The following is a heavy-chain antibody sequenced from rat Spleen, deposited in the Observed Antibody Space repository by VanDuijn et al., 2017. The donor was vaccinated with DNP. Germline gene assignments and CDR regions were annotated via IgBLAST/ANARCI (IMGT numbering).Heavy chain of an antibody. D-gene: IGHD1-3*01. CDR3: ARDDYGSYGAMDP. CDR1: GFSFSDYA. V-gene: IGHV5-7*01. CDR2: ISYDGART. Sequence: EVQLVESGGGLVQPGRSLKLSCAASGFSFSDYAMAWVRQAPKKGLEWVATISYDGARTYYRDSVLGRFTISRHDAKSTLYLQMDSLRSEDTATYYCARDDYGSYGAMDPWGQGTSVTVSS. J-gene: IGHJ4*01.